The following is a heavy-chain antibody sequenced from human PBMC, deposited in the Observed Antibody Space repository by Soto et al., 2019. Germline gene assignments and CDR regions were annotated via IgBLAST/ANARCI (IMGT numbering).Heavy chain of an antibody. D-gene: IGHD2-15*01. Sequence: QVQLQESGPGLVKPSQTLSLTCTVSGGSISSGGYYWSWIRQHPGKGLEWIGYIYYNGSTYYNPSLKIRVTISVDTSKNQFSLKLSSGTAADTAVYYCARVPVVVAAKYYFDYWGQGTLVTVSS. J-gene: IGHJ4*02. CDR1: GGSISSGGYY. CDR2: IYYNGST. CDR3: ARVPVVVAAKYYFDY. V-gene: IGHV4-31*03.